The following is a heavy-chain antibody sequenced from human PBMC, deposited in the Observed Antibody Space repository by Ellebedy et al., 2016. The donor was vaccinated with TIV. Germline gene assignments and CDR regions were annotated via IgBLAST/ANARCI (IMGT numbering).Heavy chain of an antibody. CDR1: GFTFSSYG. CDR3: ATGYCSSTSCPPWDY. D-gene: IGHD2-2*01. Sequence: PGGSLRLSCAASGFTFSSYGMHWVRQAPGKGLEWVAFIRYDGSNKYYADSVKGRFTISRDNSKNTLYLQMNSLRAEDTAVYYCATGYCSSTSCPPWDYWGQGTLVTVSS. CDR2: IRYDGSNK. V-gene: IGHV3-30*02. J-gene: IGHJ4*02.